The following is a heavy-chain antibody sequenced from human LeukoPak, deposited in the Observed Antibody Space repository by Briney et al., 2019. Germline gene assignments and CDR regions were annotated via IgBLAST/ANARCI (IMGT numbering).Heavy chain of an antibody. CDR3: ARNWGPDWYFDL. D-gene: IGHD7-27*01. J-gene: IGHJ2*01. CDR1: GYTFTGYY. CDR2: INPNSGGT. V-gene: IGHV1-2*02. Sequence: GASVRVSCKGSGYTFTGYYMHWVRQAPGQGLEWMGWINPNSGGTNYAQKFQGRVTMTRDTSISTAYMELNRLTSDDTAVYYCARNWGPDWYFDLWGRGTLVTDSS.